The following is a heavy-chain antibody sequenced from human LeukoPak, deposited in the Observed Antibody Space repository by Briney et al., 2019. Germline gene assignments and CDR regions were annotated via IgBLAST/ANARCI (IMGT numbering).Heavy chain of an antibody. V-gene: IGHV3-7*01. Sequence: GGSLRLSCEASGFRFGGFWMTWVRQAPGKGPERVANINQDGSEKLYVDSVKGRFTISRDNAKNSLYLQMNSLRVEDTAVYYCTRDVREAYDIWGLGTMVTVSS. CDR3: TRDVREAYDI. D-gene: IGHD3-16*01. CDR1: GFRFGGFW. CDR2: INQDGSEK. J-gene: IGHJ3*02.